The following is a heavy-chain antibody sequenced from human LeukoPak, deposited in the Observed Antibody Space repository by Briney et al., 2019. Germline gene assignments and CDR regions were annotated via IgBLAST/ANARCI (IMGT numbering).Heavy chain of an antibody. Sequence: SQTLSLTRVVSGDSVSSKNGAWNWIRQSPSRGLEWLGRTYYRSKWYNDYAESMEGRMTISQDTSKNQYPLHLNSVTPDDTAVYYCARDFGTTGWHTFDYWGQGTLVTVSS. V-gene: IGHV6-1*01. CDR1: GDSVSSKNGA. CDR2: TYYRSKWYN. D-gene: IGHD6-19*01. CDR3: ARDFGTTGWHTFDY. J-gene: IGHJ4*02.